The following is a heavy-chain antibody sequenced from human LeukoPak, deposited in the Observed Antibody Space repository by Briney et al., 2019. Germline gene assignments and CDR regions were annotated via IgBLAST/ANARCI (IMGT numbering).Heavy chain of an antibody. D-gene: IGHD3-16*01. CDR2: IYYSGST. Sequence: SETLSLTCTVSGGSISSSSYYWGWIRQPPGKGLEWIGSIYYSGSTYYNPSLKSRVTISVDTSKNQFSLRLSSVTAADTAVYYCARDPYDYVWGSYLNAPWGQGTLVTVSS. CDR3: ARDPYDYVWGSYLNAP. CDR1: GGSISSSSYY. V-gene: IGHV4-39*07. J-gene: IGHJ5*02.